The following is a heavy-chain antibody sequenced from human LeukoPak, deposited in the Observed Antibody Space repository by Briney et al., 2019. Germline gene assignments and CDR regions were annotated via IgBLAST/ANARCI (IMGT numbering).Heavy chain of an antibody. CDR1: GFTFSSYW. Sequence: QSGGSLRLSCAASGFTFSSYWMSWVRQAPGKGLEWVANIKQDGSEKYYVDSVKGRFTISRDNAKNSLYLQMNSLRAEDTAVYYCAKSPSWNYPKDYFDYWGQGTLVTVSS. J-gene: IGHJ4*02. CDR3: AKSPSWNYPKDYFDY. V-gene: IGHV3-7*01. D-gene: IGHD1-7*01. CDR2: IKQDGSEK.